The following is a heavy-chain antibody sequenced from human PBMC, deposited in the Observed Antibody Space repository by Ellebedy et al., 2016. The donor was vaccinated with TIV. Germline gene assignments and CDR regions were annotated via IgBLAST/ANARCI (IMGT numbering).Heavy chain of an antibody. V-gene: IGHV3-7*03. CDR2: IKQNGNER. J-gene: IGHJ3*02. CDR1: GFSFSDYW. Sequence: GESLKISCAASGFSFSDYWMSWVRQAPGKGLEWVANIKQNGNERYYVDSVKGRFTISRDNPKNSLFLQMNSLRAEDTAVYYCAKQKSTSAGSSDIWGQGAMVTVSS. CDR3: AKQKSTSAGSSDI. D-gene: IGHD2-2*01.